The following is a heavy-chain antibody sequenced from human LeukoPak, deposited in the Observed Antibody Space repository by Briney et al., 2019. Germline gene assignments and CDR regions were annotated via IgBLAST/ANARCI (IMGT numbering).Heavy chain of an antibody. D-gene: IGHD2-15*01. Sequence: WSWIRQPPGKGLEWIGYIYYSGSTNYNPSLKSRVTISVDTSKNQFSLKLSSVTAADTAVYYCARMTPLPRYCSGGSCYYFDYWGQGTLVTVSS. CDR3: ARMTPLPRYCSGGSCYYFDY. J-gene: IGHJ4*02. CDR2: IYYSGST. V-gene: IGHV4-59*01.